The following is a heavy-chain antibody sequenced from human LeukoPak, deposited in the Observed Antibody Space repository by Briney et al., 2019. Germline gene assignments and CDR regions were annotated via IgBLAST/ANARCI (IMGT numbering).Heavy chain of an antibody. CDR1: GGSISSSSYY. V-gene: IGHV4-39*07. CDR2: IYYSGST. J-gene: IGHJ6*03. CDR3: ARGRDDSSGYYSLYYYYYMDV. Sequence: NPSETLSLTCTVSGGSISSSSYYWGWIRQPPGKGLEWIGSIYYSGSTYYNPSLKSRVTISVDTSKNQFSLKLSSVTAADTAVYYCARGRDDSSGYYSLYYYYYMDVWGKGTTVTVSS. D-gene: IGHD3-22*01.